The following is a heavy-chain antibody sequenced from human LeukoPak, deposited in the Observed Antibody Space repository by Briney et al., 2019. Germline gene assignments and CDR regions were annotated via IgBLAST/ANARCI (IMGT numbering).Heavy chain of an antibody. CDR1: GGSISSGGYY. CDR2: IYYSGST. J-gene: IGHJ4*02. Sequence: SSETLSLTCTVSGGSISSGGYYWSWIRQHPGKGLEWIGYIYYSGSTYYNPSLKSRVTISVDTSKNQFSLKLSSVTAADTAVYYCARHGNRLPLDYRGQGTLVTVSS. CDR3: ARHGNRLPLDY. V-gene: IGHV4-31*03. D-gene: IGHD4-23*01.